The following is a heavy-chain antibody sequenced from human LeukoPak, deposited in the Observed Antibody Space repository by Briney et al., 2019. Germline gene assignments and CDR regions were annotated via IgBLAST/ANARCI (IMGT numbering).Heavy chain of an antibody. D-gene: IGHD3-22*01. CDR1: GYTFTSYG. V-gene: IGHV1-69*05. CDR2: IIPISGTA. CDR3: ATSLAGDYYDSSGYSH. J-gene: IGHJ4*02. Sequence: GASVKVSCKASGYTFTSYGISWVRQAPGQGLEWMGRIIPISGTANYAQKFQGRVTITTDESTSTAYMELSSLRSEDTAVYYCATSLAGDYYDSSGYSHWGQGTLVTVSS.